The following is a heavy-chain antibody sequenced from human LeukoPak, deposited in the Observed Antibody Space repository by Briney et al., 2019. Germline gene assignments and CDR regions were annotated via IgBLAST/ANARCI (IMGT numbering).Heavy chain of an antibody. CDR2: INPNSGGT. Sequence: GASVKVSCKASGYTFTGYYMHWVRQAPGQGLEWMGWINPNSGGTNYAQKVQGRVAMTRDTSISTAYMELSRLRSDDTAVYYCARVKYYENDAFDIWGQGTMVTVSS. CDR3: ARVKYYENDAFDI. CDR1: GYTFTGYY. J-gene: IGHJ3*02. D-gene: IGHD3-22*01. V-gene: IGHV1-2*02.